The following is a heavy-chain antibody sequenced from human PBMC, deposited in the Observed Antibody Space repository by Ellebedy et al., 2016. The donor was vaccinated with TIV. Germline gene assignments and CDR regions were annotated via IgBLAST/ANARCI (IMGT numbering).Heavy chain of an antibody. Sequence: GESLKISXAASGFSFRDYAMCWVRQAPGKGLVWVARVNYDGTDTRYADSVKGRFTISRDNAKYTVYMQMNSLRGEDTAVYYCGRDYYGSVDYWGQGTLVTVSS. V-gene: IGHV3-74*01. CDR3: GRDYYGSVDY. CDR1: GFSFRDYA. J-gene: IGHJ4*02. CDR2: VNYDGTDT. D-gene: IGHD3-10*01.